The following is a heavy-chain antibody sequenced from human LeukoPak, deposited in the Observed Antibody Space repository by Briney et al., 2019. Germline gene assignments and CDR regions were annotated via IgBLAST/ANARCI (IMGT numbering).Heavy chain of an antibody. CDR3: TSRVVVPAAKYYFDY. V-gene: IGHV3-73*01. D-gene: IGHD2-2*01. CDR1: GFTFSGSA. CDR2: IRSKANSYAT. J-gene: IGHJ4*02. Sequence: GGSLKPSCAASGFTFSGSAMHWVRQASGKGLEWVGRIRSKANSYATAYAASVKGRFTISRDDSKNTAYLQMNSLKTEDTAVYYCTSRVVVPAAKYYFDYWGQGTLVTVSS.